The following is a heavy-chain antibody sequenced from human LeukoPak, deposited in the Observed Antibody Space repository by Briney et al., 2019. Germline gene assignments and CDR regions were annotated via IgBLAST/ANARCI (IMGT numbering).Heavy chain of an antibody. J-gene: IGHJ3*02. CDR1: GFTVHSNY. CDR3: AKDMSQDAFDI. D-gene: IGHD3-16*01. Sequence: GGSLRLSCAASGFTVHSNYMSWVRQAPGKGLEWVSVIDRSGVTHYADSVKGRFTISGDNAKNSLYLQMNSLRAEDTALYYCAKDMSQDAFDIWGQGTMVTVSS. V-gene: IGHV3-53*05. CDR2: IDRSGVT.